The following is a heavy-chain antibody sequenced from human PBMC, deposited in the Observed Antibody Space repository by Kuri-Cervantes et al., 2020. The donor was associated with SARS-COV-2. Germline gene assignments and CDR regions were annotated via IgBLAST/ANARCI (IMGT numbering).Heavy chain of an antibody. J-gene: IGHJ2*01. CDR3: ARGYSDYGDRYFDL. D-gene: IGHD4-17*01. V-gene: IGHV3-30-3*01. Sequence: GESLKISCEVSGFTFSDYGMHWVRQAPANGLEWVAIISYDGSKRYYTDSVKGRFTISKDISKNTLYLEMNSLRVEDTAVYYCARGYSDYGDRYFDLWGRGTLVTVSS. CDR1: GFTFSDYG. CDR2: ISYDGSKR.